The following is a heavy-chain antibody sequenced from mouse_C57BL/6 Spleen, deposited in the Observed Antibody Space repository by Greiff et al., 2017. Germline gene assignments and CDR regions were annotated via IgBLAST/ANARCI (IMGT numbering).Heavy chain of an antibody. CDR1: GYTFTSYW. J-gene: IGHJ2*01. Sequence: VQLQQSGTVLARPGASVKMSCKTSGYTFTSYWMHWVKQRPGQGLEWIGAIYPGNSDTSYNQKFKGKAKLTAVTSASTAYMELSSLTNEDSAVYYCTRWGSSGYYYFDYWGQGTTLTVSS. V-gene: IGHV1-5*01. CDR3: TRWGSSGYYYFDY. CDR2: IYPGNSDT. D-gene: IGHD3-2*02.